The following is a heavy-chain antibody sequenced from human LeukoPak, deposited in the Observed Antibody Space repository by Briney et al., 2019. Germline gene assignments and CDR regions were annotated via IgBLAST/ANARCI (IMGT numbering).Heavy chain of an antibody. CDR1: GFTFGDYA. D-gene: IGHD7-27*01. Sequence: GGSLRLSCTASGFTFGDYAMNWVRQLPGKGLEWVSLMNEDGSQTYTVDSVKGRFTISRDNARSLLYLQMNSLRAEDTAVYYCARDRGWGLFDPWGQGTLVTVSS. CDR2: MNEDGSQT. V-gene: IGHV3-7*01. CDR3: ARDRGWGLFDP. J-gene: IGHJ5*02.